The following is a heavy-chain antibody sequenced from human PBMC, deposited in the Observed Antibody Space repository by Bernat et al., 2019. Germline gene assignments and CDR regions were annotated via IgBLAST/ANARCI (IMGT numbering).Heavy chain of an antibody. Sequence: QVQLVQSGAEVKKPGASVKVSCKASGYTFTGYYMHWVRQAPGQGLEWMGWINPNSGGTNYAQKFKGWVTRTRDTSISTAYMGLSRLRSDDTAVYYCARAGGVAVPHGAFDIWGQGTMVTVSS. D-gene: IGHD6-19*01. CDR2: INPNSGGT. CDR3: ARAGGVAVPHGAFDI. CDR1: GYTFTGYY. V-gene: IGHV1-2*04. J-gene: IGHJ3*02.